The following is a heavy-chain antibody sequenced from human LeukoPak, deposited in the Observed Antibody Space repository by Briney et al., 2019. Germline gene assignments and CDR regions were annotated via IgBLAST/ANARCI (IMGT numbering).Heavy chain of an antibody. V-gene: IGHV4-30-2*01. CDR2: IYHSGST. D-gene: IGHD3-3*01. Sequence: PSETLSLTCAVSGGSISSGGYSWSWIRQPPGKGLEWIGYIYHSGSTYYNPSLKSRVTISVDRSKTQFSLKLSSVTAADTAVYYCARFGLARYYDFWSGHNWFDPWGQGTLVTVSS. J-gene: IGHJ5*02. CDR1: GGSISSGGYS. CDR3: ARFGLARYYDFWSGHNWFDP.